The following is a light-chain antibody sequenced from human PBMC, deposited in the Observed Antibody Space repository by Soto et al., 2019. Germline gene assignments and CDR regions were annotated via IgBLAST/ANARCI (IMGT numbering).Light chain of an antibody. CDR2: GNG. J-gene: IGLJ2*01. CDR3: QSYDSSLSAYVV. V-gene: IGLV1-40*01. CDR1: SSNIGAGYD. Sequence: SVLTQPPSVSGAPGQRVTISCTGSSSNIGAGYDVHWYQQLPGTAPKLLIYGNGNRPSGVPDRFSGSKSGTSASLAITALQAEDAADYSCQSYDSSLSAYVVFGGGTKLTVL.